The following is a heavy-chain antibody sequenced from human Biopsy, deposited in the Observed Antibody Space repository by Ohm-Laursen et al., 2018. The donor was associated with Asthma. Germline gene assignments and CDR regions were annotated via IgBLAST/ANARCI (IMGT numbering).Heavy chain of an antibody. D-gene: IGHD3-16*01. Sequence: ASVKVSCKASGYPFTDYYVHWVRQAPGQGLEWMGRIDPSSGGTNYAQKFLGRVTMTRDTSVNTAFMVLSRLRSDDTAVYYCARIKIRIGAGTDRYFDLWGRGTLVTVSS. CDR1: GYPFTDYY. J-gene: IGHJ2*01. V-gene: IGHV1-2*06. CDR3: ARIKIRIGAGTDRYFDL. CDR2: IDPSSGGT.